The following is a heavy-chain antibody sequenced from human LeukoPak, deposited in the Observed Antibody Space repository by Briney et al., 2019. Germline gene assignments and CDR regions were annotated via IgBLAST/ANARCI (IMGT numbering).Heavy chain of an antibody. CDR3: AKDSSSWSIHGYFQH. J-gene: IGHJ1*01. V-gene: IGHV3-9*01. Sequence: GGSLRLSCAASGFTFDDYAMHWVRHAPGKGLEWVSGISWNSGSIGYADSVKGRFTISRDNAKNSLYLQMNSLRAEDTALYYCAKDSSSWSIHGYFQHWGQGTLVTVSS. D-gene: IGHD6-13*01. CDR2: ISWNSGSI. CDR1: GFTFDDYA.